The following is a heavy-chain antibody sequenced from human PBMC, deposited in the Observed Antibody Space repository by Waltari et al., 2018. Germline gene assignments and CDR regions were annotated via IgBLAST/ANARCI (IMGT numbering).Heavy chain of an antibody. D-gene: IGHD2-21*01. CDR1: GGSISSDY. V-gene: IGHV4-59*01. Sequence: QVQLQESGPGLVKPSETLSLTCTVSGGSISSDYWSWIRQPPGKGLEWIGYIYYSGSTNYNPSLRSRVTISVDTSKNQFSLRLSSVTAADTAVYYCARATCVADCYSYYYYYMDVWGKGTTVTISS. CDR2: IYYSGST. J-gene: IGHJ6*03. CDR3: ARATCVADCYSYYYYYMDV.